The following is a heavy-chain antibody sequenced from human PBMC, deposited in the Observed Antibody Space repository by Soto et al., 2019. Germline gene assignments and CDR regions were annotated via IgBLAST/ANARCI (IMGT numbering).Heavy chain of an antibody. CDR1: GYSIGSGYY. CDR2: IYHAGSV. V-gene: IGHV4-38-2*01. Sequence: SETLSLTCAVSGYSIGSGYYWAWIRQSPGKGLEWIGSIYHAGSVYYNPSLNGRVALSMDTSKNHFSLKLTSVTAADTAVYYCARTFDYYGMDVWGQGTTVT. J-gene: IGHJ6*02. CDR3: ARTFDYYGMDV.